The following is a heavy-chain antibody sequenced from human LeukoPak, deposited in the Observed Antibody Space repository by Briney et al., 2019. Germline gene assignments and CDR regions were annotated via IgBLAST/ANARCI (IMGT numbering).Heavy chain of an antibody. CDR3: VKGRISEDGLDF. J-gene: IGHJ4*02. Sequence: GGSLRLSCAASGFTFSRSAMTWVRQTPGKGLDWVSSISSSGNTYYADSVKGRFTISGDNSKSMLYLQMNSLRAEDTAVYYCVKGRISEDGLDFWGQGTLVTVSS. CDR2: ISSSGNT. V-gene: IGHV3-23*01. CDR1: GFTFSRSA. D-gene: IGHD6-13*01.